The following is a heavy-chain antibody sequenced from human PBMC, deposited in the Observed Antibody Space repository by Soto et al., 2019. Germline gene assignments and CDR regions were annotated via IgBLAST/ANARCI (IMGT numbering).Heavy chain of an antibody. D-gene: IGHD3-22*01. CDR1: GGSISSGGYY. Sequence: PSETLSLTCTVSGGSISSGGYYWSWSRQHPGKGLEWIGYIYYSGSTYYNPSLKSRVTISVDTSKNQFSLKLSSVTAADTAVYYCARDLLIGDYYDSSGYPPSVWGQGTLVTVS. CDR3: ARDLLIGDYYDSSGYPPSV. CDR2: IYYSGST. J-gene: IGHJ4*02. V-gene: IGHV4-31*02.